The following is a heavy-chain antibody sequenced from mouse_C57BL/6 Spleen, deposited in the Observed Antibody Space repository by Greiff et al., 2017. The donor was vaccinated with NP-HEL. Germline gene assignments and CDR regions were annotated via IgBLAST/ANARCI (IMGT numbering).Heavy chain of an antibody. CDR1: GYTFTSYW. J-gene: IGHJ2*01. CDR2: INPSNGGT. D-gene: IGHD1-1*01. V-gene: IGHV1-53*01. Sequence: QVQLQQPGTELVKPGASVKLSCKASGYTFTSYWMHWVKQRPGQGLEWIGNINPSNGGTNYNEKFKSKATLTVDKSSSTAYMQLSSLPSEDSAVYYCARSGYNYGYFDAWGEGTTLTVSS. CDR3: ARSGYNYGYFDA.